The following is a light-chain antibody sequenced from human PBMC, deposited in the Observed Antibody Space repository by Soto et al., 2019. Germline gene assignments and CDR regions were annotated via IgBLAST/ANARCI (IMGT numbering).Light chain of an antibody. J-gene: IGKJ4*01. CDR1: QGISSY. CDR2: AAS. CDR3: QQLNSYPL. Sequence: DIQLTQSPSFLSASVGDRVTITCRASQGISSYLAWYQQKPGKAPKHLIYAASTLQSGVPSRFSGSGSGTEFTLTISSLQPEDVATYYCQQLNSYPLFGGGTKVEIK. V-gene: IGKV1-9*01.